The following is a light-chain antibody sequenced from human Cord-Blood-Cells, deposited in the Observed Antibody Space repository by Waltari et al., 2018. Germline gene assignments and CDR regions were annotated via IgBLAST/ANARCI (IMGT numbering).Light chain of an antibody. CDR2: LEGSGSY. CDR3: ETWDSNTHV. V-gene: IGLV4-60*03. J-gene: IGLJ1*01. Sequence: QPVLTQSSSASASLGSSVKLTCTLSSGHSSYIIPLPQQQPGKAPRYLMKLEGSGSYNKGSGVPDRFSGSSSGTDRYLTISNLQSEDEADYYCETWDSNTHVFGTGTKVTVL. CDR1: SGHSSYI.